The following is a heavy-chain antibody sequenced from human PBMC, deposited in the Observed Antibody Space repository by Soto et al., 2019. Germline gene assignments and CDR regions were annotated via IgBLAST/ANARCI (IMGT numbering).Heavy chain of an antibody. CDR2: ISGTSGRT. V-gene: IGHV3-23*01. CDR3: AKGDWEKAA. Sequence: EVQLLESGGGSVQPGESLRLSCAASGFIFSAYAMSWVRQAPGKGLEWVSFISGTSGRTYYADSVKDRFTISRDNSKNTLYLQMNSLRAEDTAAYYCAKGDWEKAAWGQGTTVTVSS. D-gene: IGHD1-26*01. CDR1: GFIFSAYA. J-gene: IGHJ6*02.